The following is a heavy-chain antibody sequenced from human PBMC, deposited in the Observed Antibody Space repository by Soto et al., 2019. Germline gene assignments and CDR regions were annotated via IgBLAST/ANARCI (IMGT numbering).Heavy chain of an antibody. CDR1: GFTFSNYV. CDR3: AKGPLGFGYGFDY. V-gene: IGHV3-23*01. J-gene: IGHJ4*02. D-gene: IGHD5-12*01. CDR2: ISASGGST. Sequence: PGGSLRLSCAASGFTFSNYVMNWVRQAPGKELDWVSAISASGGSTYYADSVKGRFTISRDDSKNTLYLQMSSLRAEDTAVYYCAKGPLGFGYGFDYCREVTLFPV.